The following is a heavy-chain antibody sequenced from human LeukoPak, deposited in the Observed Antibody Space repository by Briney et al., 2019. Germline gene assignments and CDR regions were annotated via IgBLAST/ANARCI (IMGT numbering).Heavy chain of an antibody. V-gene: IGHV4-39*07. CDR1: GGSISSSSYY. D-gene: IGHD3-3*01. CDR3: ARAIGRGFLEWLFDWFDP. CDR2: IYYSGST. J-gene: IGHJ5*02. Sequence: PSETLSLTCTVSGGSISSSSYYWGWIRQPPGKGLDWIGSIYYSGSTYYNPSLKSRVTISVDTSKNQFSLKLSSLTAADTAVYYCARAIGRGFLEWLFDWFDPWGQGTLVTVSS.